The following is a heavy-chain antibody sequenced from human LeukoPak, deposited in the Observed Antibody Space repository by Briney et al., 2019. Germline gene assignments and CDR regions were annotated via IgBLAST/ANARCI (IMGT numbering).Heavy chain of an antibody. CDR3: ARYSSSWSGGIDY. CDR2: ISWNSGSI. D-gene: IGHD6-13*01. V-gene: IGHV3-9*01. Sequence: SLRLSCAASGFTFDDYAMHWVRQAPGKGLEWVSGISWNSGSIGYADSVKSRFTISRDNAKNSLYLQMNSLRAEDTALYYCARYSSSWSGGIDYWGQGTLVTVSS. CDR1: GFTFDDYA. J-gene: IGHJ4*02.